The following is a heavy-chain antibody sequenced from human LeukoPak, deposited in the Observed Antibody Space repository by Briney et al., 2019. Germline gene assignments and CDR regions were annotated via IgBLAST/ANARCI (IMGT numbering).Heavy chain of an antibody. Sequence: PGGSLRLSCAGSGFXFSSYTMNWVRQAPGKGLQWVSSVSSSGGFIYYADSVKGRFTISRDNPMNSLYLQMNALRAEDTAVYYCARGLFELTTIDAFDIWGQGTMVTVSS. V-gene: IGHV3-21*01. CDR2: VSSSGGFI. CDR1: GFXFSSYT. CDR3: ARGLFELTTIDAFDI. D-gene: IGHD5-24*01. J-gene: IGHJ3*02.